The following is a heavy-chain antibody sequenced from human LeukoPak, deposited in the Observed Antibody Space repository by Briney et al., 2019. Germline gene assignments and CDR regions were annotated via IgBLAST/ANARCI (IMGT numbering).Heavy chain of an antibody. Sequence: PSETLSLTCTVSGGSIRSYYWSWIRQSPGKGLEWIGYIYYTGSSNYNPSLKSRATISVDTSKNQFSLKLNFVTAADTAVYYCVRGGVATIDYWGQGTLVTVSS. CDR1: GGSIRSYY. D-gene: IGHD5-12*01. V-gene: IGHV4-59*01. J-gene: IGHJ4*02. CDR2: IYYTGSS. CDR3: VRGGVATIDY.